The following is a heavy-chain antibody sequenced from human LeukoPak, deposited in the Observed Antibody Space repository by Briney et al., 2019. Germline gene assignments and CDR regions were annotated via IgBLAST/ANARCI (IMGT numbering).Heavy chain of an antibody. CDR1: RFVFTNYY. Sequence: GGSLRLSCEASRFVFTNYYMSWVRQPPGNGLDWIATIAYDGDTKYYADSAEGRFTISRDNAKNSLSLQMNSLRAEDTAVYFCARAGTYDGYKVLDSWGQGTLVTVSS. V-gene: IGHV3-11*01. D-gene: IGHD5-24*01. CDR3: ARAGTYDGYKVLDS. J-gene: IGHJ5*01. CDR2: IAYDGDTK.